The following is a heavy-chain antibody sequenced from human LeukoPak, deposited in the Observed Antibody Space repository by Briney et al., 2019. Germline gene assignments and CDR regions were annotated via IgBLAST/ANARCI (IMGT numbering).Heavy chain of an antibody. Sequence: GGSLRLSCAASGFTFSSYWMSWVRQAPGKGLEWVANIKQDGSEKYYVDSVKGRFTISRDNAKNSLYLQMNSLRAEDTAVYYCERAPSGYSYDLTGGDFDDWGQGTLVTVSS. CDR3: ERAPSGYSYDLTGGDFDD. V-gene: IGHV3-7*01. CDR2: IKQDGSEK. J-gene: IGHJ4*02. D-gene: IGHD5-18*01. CDR1: GFTFSSYW.